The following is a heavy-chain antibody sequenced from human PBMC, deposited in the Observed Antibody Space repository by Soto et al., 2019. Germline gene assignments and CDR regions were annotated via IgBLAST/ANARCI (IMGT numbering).Heavy chain of an antibody. V-gene: IGHV4-59*01. D-gene: IGHD3-22*01. CDR3: ASVGYYDSSGYYPYGAFDT. Sequence: SETLSLTCTVSGGSISSYYWSWIRQPPGKGLEWIGYIYYSGSTNYNPSLKSRVTISVDTSKNQFSLKLSSVTAADTAVYYCASVGYYDSSGYYPYGAFDTWGQGTMVT. CDR1: GGSISSYY. CDR2: IYYSGST. J-gene: IGHJ3*02.